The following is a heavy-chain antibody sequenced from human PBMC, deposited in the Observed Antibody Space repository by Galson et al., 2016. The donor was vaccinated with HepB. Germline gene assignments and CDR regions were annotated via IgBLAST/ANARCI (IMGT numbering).Heavy chain of an antibody. CDR1: GFTFTNYG. J-gene: IGHJ4*02. V-gene: IGHV3-30*03. CDR3: AREVHVAAAATFDF. Sequence: SLRLSCAASGFTFTNYGMNWLRQAPGKGLEWVAYISNDGSKRYFADSVKGRFTISRDNPKNTLYLQMNSLKVEDTAVYYCAREVHVAAAATFDFWGRGTLASVSS. D-gene: IGHD6-13*01. CDR2: ISNDGSKR.